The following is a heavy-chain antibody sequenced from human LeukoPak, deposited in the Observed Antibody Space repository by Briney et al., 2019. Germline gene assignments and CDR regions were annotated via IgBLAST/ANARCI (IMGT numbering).Heavy chain of an antibody. CDR2: IKQDGSEK. CDR3: ATDTAMVTNPLDY. V-gene: IGHV3-7*04. J-gene: IGHJ4*02. D-gene: IGHD5-18*01. CDR1: GFTFNSYW. Sequence: WGSLRLSCAASGFTFNSYWMSWVRQAPGKGLEWVANIKQDGSEKYYVDSVKGRFTISRDNAKNSLYLQMNSLRAEDTAVYYCATDTAMVTNPLDYWGQGTLVTVSS.